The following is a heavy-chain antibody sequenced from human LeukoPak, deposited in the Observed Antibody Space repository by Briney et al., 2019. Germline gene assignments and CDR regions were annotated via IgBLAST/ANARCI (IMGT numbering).Heavy chain of an antibody. J-gene: IGHJ4*02. D-gene: IGHD3-10*01. CDR3: AKDGNPQRLWVGVGTWGYFDY. Sequence: GGSLRLSCAASGFTFSSYAMSWVRQAPGKGLEWVSAISGSGGSTYYADSVKGRFTISRDNSKNTLYLQMNSLRAEDTAVYYCAKDGNPQRLWVGVGTWGYFDYWGQGTLVTVSS. CDR2: ISGSGGST. V-gene: IGHV3-23*01. CDR1: GFTFSSYA.